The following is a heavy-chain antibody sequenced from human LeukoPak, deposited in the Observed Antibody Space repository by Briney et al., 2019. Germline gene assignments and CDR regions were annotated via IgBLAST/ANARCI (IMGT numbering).Heavy chain of an antibody. D-gene: IGHD6-13*01. CDR3: ARGYQAAFDI. CDR1: GYTFTGYY. V-gene: IGHV1-2*06. CDR2: VNPNAGGT. J-gene: IGHJ3*02. Sequence: ASVKVSCKASGYTFTGYYMHWVRQAPGQGLEWMGRVNPNAGGTDYAKEFQGRVTLTRDTSISTAYMELSRLTSDDTAVYYCARGYQAAFDIWGQGTMVTVSS.